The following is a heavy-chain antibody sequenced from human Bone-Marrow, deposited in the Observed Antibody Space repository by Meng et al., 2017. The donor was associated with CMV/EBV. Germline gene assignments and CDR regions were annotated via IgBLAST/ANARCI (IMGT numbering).Heavy chain of an antibody. CDR1: GFTFSDYY. Sequence: GGSLRLSCAASGFTFSDYYMSWIRQAPGKGLEWVSYISSSGSTIYYADSVKGRFTISRDISKNTLDLQMNYLRTEDTAVYYCARAILYSTGYWGQGTRVTSSS. D-gene: IGHD2-8*02. CDR3: ARAILYSTGY. CDR2: ISSSGSTI. V-gene: IGHV3-11*01. J-gene: IGHJ4*02.